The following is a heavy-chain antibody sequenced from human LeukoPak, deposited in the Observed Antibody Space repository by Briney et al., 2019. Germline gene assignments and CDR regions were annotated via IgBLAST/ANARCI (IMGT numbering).Heavy chain of an antibody. CDR1: GYSFTTYW. D-gene: IGHD5-18*01. J-gene: IGHJ4*02. CDR3: ARGKIGYSYGSYY. Sequence: GESLKISCKGSGYSFTTYWIGWVRQMPGKGLEWMGIIYPGDSDTRYSPSFQGQVTISADKSISTAYLQWSSLKASDTAIYYCARGKIGYSYGSYYWGQGTLVTVSS. V-gene: IGHV5-51*01. CDR2: IYPGDSDT.